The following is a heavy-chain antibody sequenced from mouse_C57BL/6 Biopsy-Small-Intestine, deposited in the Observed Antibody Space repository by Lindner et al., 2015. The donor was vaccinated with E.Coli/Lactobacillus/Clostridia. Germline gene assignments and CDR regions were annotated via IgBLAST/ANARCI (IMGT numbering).Heavy chain of an antibody. CDR1: GYTFANND. CDR3: ARGTRGYETLRCFDP. D-gene: IGHD3-3*01. CDR2: MNPGNGNK. Sequence: SVKVSCKASGYTFANNDITWVRQATGQGLEWMGWMNPGNGNKGYAQKFQGRVTMTRDTSTSTAYMELSSLTSEDTAVYYCARGTRGYETLRCFDPWGQGTLVTVSS. V-gene: IGHV1-84*02. J-gene: IGHJ4*01.